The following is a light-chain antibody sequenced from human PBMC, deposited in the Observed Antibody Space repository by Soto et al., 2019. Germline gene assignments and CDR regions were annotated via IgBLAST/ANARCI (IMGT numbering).Light chain of an antibody. J-gene: IGLJ1*01. CDR1: SSDVGGYDY. CDR3: QSYDSSLSGYV. V-gene: IGLV2-11*01. CDR2: DVT. Sequence: QSVLTQPPSVSGSPGQSVTISCTGTSSDVGGYDYVSWYQQHPGKAPKLLIYDVTKRPSGVPDRFSGSKSGNTASLTISGLQAEDEADYYCQSYDSSLSGYVFGTGTKVTVL.